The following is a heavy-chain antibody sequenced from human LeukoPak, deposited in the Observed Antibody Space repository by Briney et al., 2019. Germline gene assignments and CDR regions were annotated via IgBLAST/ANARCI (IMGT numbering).Heavy chain of an antibody. CDR3: ARGEYYMDV. J-gene: IGHJ6*03. Sequence: KASETLSLTCTVSGYSISSGYYWGWIRQPPGKGLEWIGSIYHSGSTYYNPSLKSRVTISVDTSKNQFSLKLSSVTAADTAVYYCARGEYYMDVWGKGTTVTVSS. CDR2: IYHSGST. V-gene: IGHV4-38-2*02. CDR1: GYSISSGYY.